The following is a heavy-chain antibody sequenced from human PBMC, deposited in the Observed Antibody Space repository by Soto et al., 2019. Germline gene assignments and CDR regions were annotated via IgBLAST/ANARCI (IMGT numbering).Heavy chain of an antibody. D-gene: IGHD3-9*01. Sequence: SETLSLTCTVSGGSISSGGYYWSWIRQHPGKGLEWIGYIYYSGSTYYNPSLKSRVTISVDTSKNQFSLKLSSVTAADTAVYFCGRNFDYNWFDPWGQGTLVTGSS. CDR2: IYYSGST. J-gene: IGHJ5*02. CDR3: GRNFDYNWFDP. CDR1: GGSISSGGYY. V-gene: IGHV4-31*03.